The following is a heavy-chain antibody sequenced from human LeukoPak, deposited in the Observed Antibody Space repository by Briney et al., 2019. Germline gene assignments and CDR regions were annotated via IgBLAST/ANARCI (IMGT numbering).Heavy chain of an antibody. J-gene: IGHJ6*03. D-gene: IGHD3-16*01. CDR1: GGSISSGSYS. V-gene: IGHV4-61*02. CDR3: ARGVGRGAHGDYYYYYMDV. Sequence: PSQTLSLTCTVSGGSISSGSYSWSWLRQSAGKGLEWIGRFYTTGTTTYNPSLKSRVSISADTSKNQFSLNLNSVTAADTAVYYCARGVGRGAHGDYYYYYMDVWGKGTTVTVSS. CDR2: FYTTGTT.